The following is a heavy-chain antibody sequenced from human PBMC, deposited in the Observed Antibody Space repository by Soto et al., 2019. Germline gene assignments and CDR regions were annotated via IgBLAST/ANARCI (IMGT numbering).Heavy chain of an antibody. Sequence: EVQLVESGGGLVKPGGALRLSCAASGFTFSNAWMTWVRQAPGKGLEWVGRIESKTDGGAIDYAARLTARFTMSRDESKNTLYLQMISLKTEAPAMYYGATPGFSTSSCYNAFYLWGQGTLVTISS. V-gene: IGHV3-15*04. J-gene: IGHJ3*01. CDR1: GFTFSNAW. CDR2: IESKTDGGAI. CDR3: ATPGFSTSSCYNAFYL. D-gene: IGHD6-13*01.